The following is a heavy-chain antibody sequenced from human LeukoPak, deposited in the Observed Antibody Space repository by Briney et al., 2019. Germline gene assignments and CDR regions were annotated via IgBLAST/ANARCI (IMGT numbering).Heavy chain of an antibody. V-gene: IGHV3-23*01. J-gene: IGHJ4*02. CDR2: VSSSGVNT. D-gene: IGHD2-21*02. CDR1: GFTFSNYA. CDR3: AKRARPCSGNCSAPYYFDY. Sequence: PGGSLRLSCAASGFTFSNYAMSWVRQAPGKGLEWVSSVSSSGVNTYYADSVKGRFTISRDNSRNTVYLQISSLRAEDTAVYYCAKRARPCSGNCSAPYYFDYWGQGTLVTVSS.